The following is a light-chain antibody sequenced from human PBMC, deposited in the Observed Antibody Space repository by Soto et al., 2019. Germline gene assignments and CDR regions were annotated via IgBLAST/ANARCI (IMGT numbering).Light chain of an antibody. CDR2: AAS. J-gene: IGKJ2*01. Sequence: DIQMTQSPSSVSASGGDRVTITCRASQAISSWLAWYQQKPGKAPKLLIYAASTLQSGVPSRFSGSASGTEFTLTISSLQPEDFATYYCQQANSFPYTFGQGTKLEI. CDR1: QAISSW. CDR3: QQANSFPYT. V-gene: IGKV1-12*01.